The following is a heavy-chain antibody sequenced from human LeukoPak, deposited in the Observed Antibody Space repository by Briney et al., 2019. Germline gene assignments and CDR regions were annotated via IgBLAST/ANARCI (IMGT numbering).Heavy chain of an antibody. CDR1: GGSISSYY. Sequence: SETLSLTCTVSGGSISSYYWSWIRQPPGKGLEWIGYIYYSGSTNYNPSPKSRVTISVDTSKNQFSLKLSSVTAADTAVYYCARAGYFDAFDIWGQGTMVTVSS. D-gene: IGHD2-15*01. V-gene: IGHV4-59*01. J-gene: IGHJ3*02. CDR3: ARAGYFDAFDI. CDR2: IYYSGST.